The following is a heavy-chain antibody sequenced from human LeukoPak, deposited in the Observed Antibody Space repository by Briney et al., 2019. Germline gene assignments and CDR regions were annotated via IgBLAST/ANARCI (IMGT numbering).Heavy chain of an antibody. CDR1: GYSFTDYY. Sequence: ASVKVSCKTSGYSFTDYYMHWVRQAPGQGLEWMGWINPNSGGTNYAQKFQGRVTMTRDTSISTAYMELSRLRSDDTAVYYCARDGPPLRWSYAPYYGMDVWGQGTTVTVSS. J-gene: IGHJ6*02. D-gene: IGHD3-16*01. CDR2: INPNSGGT. V-gene: IGHV1-2*02. CDR3: ARDGPPLRWSYAPYYGMDV.